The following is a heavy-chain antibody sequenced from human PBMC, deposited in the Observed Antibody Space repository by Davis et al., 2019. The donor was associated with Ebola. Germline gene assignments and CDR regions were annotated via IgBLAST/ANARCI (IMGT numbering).Heavy chain of an antibody. CDR1: GYTFAAHY. J-gene: IGHJ5*02. Sequence: AASVKVSCKASGYTFAAHYIHWVRQAPGQGLEWMGRINPDSGGTDYAQKFQGRVTMTWDTSINTAYMELSRLTSDDTAVYYCARARFVTSFVAVPTTRWFDPWGQGTLVSVSS. V-gene: IGHV1-2*06. CDR2: INPDSGGT. CDR3: ARARFVTSFVAVPTTRWFDP. D-gene: IGHD2-2*01.